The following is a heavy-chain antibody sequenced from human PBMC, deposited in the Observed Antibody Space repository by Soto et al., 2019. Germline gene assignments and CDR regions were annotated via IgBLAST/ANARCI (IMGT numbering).Heavy chain of an antibody. J-gene: IGHJ4*02. V-gene: IGHV4-34*01. Sequence: PSETLSLTCAVYGGSFSGYYWSWIRQPPGKGLEWIGEINHSGSTNYNPSLKSRVTISVDTSKNQFSLKLSSVTAADTAVYYCARTHGRYYDGSGSPNHRRAFDYWGQGTLVTVSS. CDR1: GGSFSGYY. CDR3: ARTHGRYYDGSGSPNHRRAFDY. CDR2: INHSGST. D-gene: IGHD3-10*01.